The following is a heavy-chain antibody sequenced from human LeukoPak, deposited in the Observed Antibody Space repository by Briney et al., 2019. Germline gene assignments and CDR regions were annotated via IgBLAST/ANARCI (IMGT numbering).Heavy chain of an antibody. Sequence: ASVTVSCKASGYTFTDYYMHWVRQAPGQGLEWMGRINPNSGGTNYAQKFQGRVTITRDTSISTAYMELSRLRSDDTAVYYCARDPVGTRYYYEGAWFDPWGQGTLVTVSS. D-gene: IGHD3-22*01. CDR2: INPNSGGT. V-gene: IGHV1-2*06. J-gene: IGHJ5*02. CDR3: ARDPVGTRYYYEGAWFDP. CDR1: GYTFTDYY.